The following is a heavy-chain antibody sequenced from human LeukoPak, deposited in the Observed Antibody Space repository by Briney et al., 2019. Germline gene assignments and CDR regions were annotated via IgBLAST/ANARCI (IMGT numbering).Heavy chain of an antibody. D-gene: IGHD3-10*01. V-gene: IGHV3-48*02. Sequence: PGGSLRLSCAASGFAFSTYGMNWVRQAPGKGLEWVSYITSRSTIYYAASVRGRFTISRDNVKNSLYLEMSSLRDDDTAVYYCARRLSGSYLDYWGQGTVVTVSS. CDR3: ARRLSGSYLDY. CDR1: GFAFSTYG. J-gene: IGHJ4*02. CDR2: ITSRSTI.